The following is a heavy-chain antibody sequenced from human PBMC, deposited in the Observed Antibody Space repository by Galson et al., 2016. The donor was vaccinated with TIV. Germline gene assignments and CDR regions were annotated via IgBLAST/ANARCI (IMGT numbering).Heavy chain of an antibody. CDR1: GVPFNGYS. Sequence: SLRLSCAASGVPFNGYSMHWVRQPPGGGLEWVSVIKHDGSEQFYADSVKGRFTVYRDNSKRMLHLHMNSLRHEDTDLYYCATIAYGYSYGNGLDYWGQGTLVTVSS. CDR3: ATIAYGYSYGNGLDY. D-gene: IGHD5-12*01. J-gene: IGHJ4*02. CDR2: IKHDGSEQ. V-gene: IGHV3-30*03.